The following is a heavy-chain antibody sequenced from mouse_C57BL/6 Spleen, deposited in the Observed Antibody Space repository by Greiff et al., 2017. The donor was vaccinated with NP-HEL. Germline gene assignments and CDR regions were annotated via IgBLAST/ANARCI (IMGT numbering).Heavy chain of an antibody. CDR2: IDPSDSYT. CDR3: GGNYGFDV. V-gene: IGHV1-50*01. D-gene: IGHD2-1*01. J-gene: IGHJ1*03. CDR1: GYTFTSYW. Sequence: QVQLQQPGAELVKPGASVKLSCKASGYTFTSYWMQWVKQRPGQGLEWIGEIDPSDSYTNYNQKFKGKATLTVDTSSSTAYMQLSSLTSEDSAVYYCGGNYGFDVWGTGTTVTVSS.